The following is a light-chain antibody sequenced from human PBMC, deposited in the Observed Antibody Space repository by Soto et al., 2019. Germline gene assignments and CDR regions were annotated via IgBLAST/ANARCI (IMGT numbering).Light chain of an antibody. CDR3: QQLNDYPHT. Sequence: EIVMTQSPATLSVSPGERATLSCRASQSVSTNLAWYQHKPGQAPRFLIYGASTRATGIPARFSGSGSGTEFTLTISSLQSEDSAVYYCQQLNDYPHTFGQGTKLEIK. J-gene: IGKJ2*01. V-gene: IGKV3-15*01. CDR2: GAS. CDR1: QSVSTN.